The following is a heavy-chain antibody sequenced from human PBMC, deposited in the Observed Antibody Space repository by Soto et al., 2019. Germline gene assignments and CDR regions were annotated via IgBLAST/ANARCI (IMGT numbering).Heavy chain of an antibody. Sequence: ASGKVSCKTSGYTFINYALHWVRQAPGQRLEWMGWINAGNGDTKYSQKFHDRVAITSDTSASTTYMELSSLRSEDTAVDYCASAPRCWGKYYYAMDVWGQGTPVTVSS. V-gene: IGHV1-3*01. CDR1: GYTFINYA. D-gene: IGHD7-27*01. CDR3: ASAPRCWGKYYYAMDV. J-gene: IGHJ6*02. CDR2: INAGNGDT.